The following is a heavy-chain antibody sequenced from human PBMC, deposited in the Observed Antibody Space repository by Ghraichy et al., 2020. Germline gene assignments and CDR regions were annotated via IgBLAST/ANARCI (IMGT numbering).Heavy chain of an antibody. Sequence: LSLTCAASGFTFGSNRMTWVRQAPGKGREWVGNIKQDGSEKYYVGSVKCRFSISRDNAKNSLYLQMNILRDEDTAVYYCARAVHRVGPYLDYWGQGTLVTVSS. CDR1: GFTFGSNR. CDR2: IKQDGSEK. CDR3: ARAVHRVGPYLDY. V-gene: IGHV3-7*01. D-gene: IGHD1-26*01. J-gene: IGHJ4*02.